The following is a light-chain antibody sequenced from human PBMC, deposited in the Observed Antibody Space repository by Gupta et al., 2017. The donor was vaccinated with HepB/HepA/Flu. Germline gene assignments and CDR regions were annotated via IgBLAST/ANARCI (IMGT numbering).Light chain of an antibody. CDR2: GNS. V-gene: IGLV1-40*01. Sequence: QSVLPPPPSVSGAPGPRVPISCTGSSSNIGAGYDVHWYQQLPGTAPKLLIYGNSNRPSGVPDRFSGSKSGTSASLAITGLQAEDEADYYCQSYDSSLSGSGVFGGGTKLTVL. J-gene: IGLJ2*01. CDR3: QSYDSSLSGSGV. CDR1: SSNIGAGYD.